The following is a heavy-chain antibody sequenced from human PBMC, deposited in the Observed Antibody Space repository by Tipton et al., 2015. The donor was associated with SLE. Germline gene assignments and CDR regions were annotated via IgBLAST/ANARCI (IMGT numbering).Heavy chain of an antibody. CDR3: ARESDWDAFDI. CDR1: GFTFSSYS. CDR2: ISSSSSYI. D-gene: IGHD2-21*02. V-gene: IGHV3-21*01. J-gene: IGHJ3*02. Sequence: SLRLSCAASGFTFSSYSMNWVRQAPGKGLEWVSSISSSSSYIYYADSVKGRFTISRDNAKNSLYLQMNSLRAEDTAVYYCARESDWDAFDIWGQGTMVTVSS.